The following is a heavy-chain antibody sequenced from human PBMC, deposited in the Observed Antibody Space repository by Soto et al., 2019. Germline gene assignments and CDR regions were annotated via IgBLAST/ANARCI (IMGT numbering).Heavy chain of an antibody. D-gene: IGHD3-16*02. V-gene: IGHV2-5*02. CDR3: AHLMITFGGVVEDDAFDT. CDR2: IYWDEDK. CDR1: GFSLRDSRVG. J-gene: IGHJ3*02. Sequence: QITLQESGPPLVKPTQTLTLTCTFSGFSLRDSRVGVGWIRQPPGKALEWLAVIYWDEDKRYSPSLKNRLTIMKDASKDQVVLIMTSVDPVDTATYYCAHLMITFGGVVEDDAFDTWGQGTMVTVSS.